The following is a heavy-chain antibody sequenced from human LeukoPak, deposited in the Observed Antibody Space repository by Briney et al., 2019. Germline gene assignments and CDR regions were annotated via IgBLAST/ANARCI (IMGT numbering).Heavy chain of an antibody. CDR3: ARDTMVYYDSSVNWFDP. CDR1: GGSISSGSYY. Sequence: SDTLSLTCTVSGGSISSGSYYWSWIRQPAGKGLEWIGRIYTSGSTNYNPSLKSRVTISVDTSKNQFSLKLSSVTAADTAVYYCARDTMVYYDSSVNWFDPWAREPWSPSPQ. J-gene: IGHJ5*02. CDR2: IYTSGST. D-gene: IGHD3-22*01. V-gene: IGHV4-61*02.